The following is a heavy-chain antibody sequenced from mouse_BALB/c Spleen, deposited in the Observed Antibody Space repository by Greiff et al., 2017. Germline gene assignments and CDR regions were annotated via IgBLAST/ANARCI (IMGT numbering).Heavy chain of an antibody. V-gene: IGHV5-17*02. D-gene: IGHD1-1*01. Sequence: EVQVVESGGGLVQPGGSRKLSCAASGFTFSSFGMHWVRQAPEKGLEWVAYISSGSSTIYYADTVKGRFTISRDNPKNTLFLQMTSLRSEDTAMYYCARGGSSYAFDYWGQGTTLTVSS. CDR1: GFTFSSFG. CDR3: ARGGSSYAFDY. CDR2: ISSGSSTI. J-gene: IGHJ2*01.